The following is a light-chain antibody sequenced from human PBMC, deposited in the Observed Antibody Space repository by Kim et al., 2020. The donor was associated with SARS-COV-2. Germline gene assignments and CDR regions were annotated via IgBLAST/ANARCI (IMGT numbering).Light chain of an antibody. Sequence: VSPGERAALACGASQSLSSNLAWYQQKPGQAPRLLIYGASTRATGIPARFSGSGSGTEFTLTISSLQSEDFAVYYCQQDNNWRRTFGQGTKVDIK. CDR1: QSLSSN. CDR3: QQDNNWRRT. CDR2: GAS. V-gene: IGKV3-15*01. J-gene: IGKJ1*01.